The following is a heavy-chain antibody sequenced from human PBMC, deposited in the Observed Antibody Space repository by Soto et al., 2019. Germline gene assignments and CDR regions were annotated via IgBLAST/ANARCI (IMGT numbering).Heavy chain of an antibody. D-gene: IGHD3-22*01. V-gene: IGHV2-5*01. Sequence: QITLKESGPTLVKPTQTLTLTCTFSGFSLSTSGVGVGWIRQPPGKALEWLALIYWNDDKRYSPSMKSRLTITKHTTKSQVVLTITNMDPVDTASYYCAHSYYYDSSGYYYGRFDYWGQGTLVTVSS. J-gene: IGHJ4*02. CDR2: IYWNDDK. CDR3: AHSYYYDSSGYYYGRFDY. CDR1: GFSLSTSGVG.